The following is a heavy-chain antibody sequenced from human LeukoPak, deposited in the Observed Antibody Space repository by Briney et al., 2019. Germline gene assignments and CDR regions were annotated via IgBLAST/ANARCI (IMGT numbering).Heavy chain of an antibody. V-gene: IGHV3-30*02. CDR2: IRYDGSNK. CDR3: YGDYTSVDY. D-gene: IGHD4-17*01. CDR1: GFTFSSYG. J-gene: IGHJ4*02. Sequence: GGSLRLSCAASGFTFSSYGMHWVRQAPGKGLEWVAFIRYDGSNKYYADSVKGRFTISRDNSKNTLSLQMNSLRPEDTAVYYCYGDYTSVDYWGQGTLVTVSS.